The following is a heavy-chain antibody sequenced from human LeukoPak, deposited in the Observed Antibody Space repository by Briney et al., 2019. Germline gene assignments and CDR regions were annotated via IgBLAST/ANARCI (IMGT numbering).Heavy chain of an antibody. V-gene: IGHV5-51*01. CDR3: ARRTGNWLDP. Sequence: GESLKISCRCSGYSFTNYWIDWVRQMPGKGLEWMGIIYPVDSDTRYSPFFQGQVTISVDKSISTAYLQWSSLKASDTAIYYCARRTGNWLDPWGQGTLVTVSS. J-gene: IGHJ5*02. CDR1: GYSFTNYW. CDR2: IYPVDSDT. D-gene: IGHD7-27*01.